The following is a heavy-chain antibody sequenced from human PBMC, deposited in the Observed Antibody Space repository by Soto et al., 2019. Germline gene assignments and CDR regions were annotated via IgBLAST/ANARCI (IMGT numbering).Heavy chain of an antibody. D-gene: IGHD6-13*01. J-gene: IGHJ6*02. CDR1: GFIFSTYG. V-gene: IGHV3-30*18. CDR3: AKDVAAYYYGMDV. Sequence: GGSLRLSCAASGFIFSTYGMHWVRQAPGRGLEWVAVISYDGSNKYYADSVKGRFTISRDNSKNTLYLQMNSLRAEDTAVYYCAKDVAAYYYGMDVWGQGATVTVSS. CDR2: ISYDGSNK.